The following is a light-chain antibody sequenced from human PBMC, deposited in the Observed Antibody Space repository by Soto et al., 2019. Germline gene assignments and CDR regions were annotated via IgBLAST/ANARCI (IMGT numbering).Light chain of an antibody. V-gene: IGLV1-44*01. CDR3: AAGDDSLNGSYV. Sequence: QSVLTQPPSASGTPGQRGTISCSGSSSNIGSNTVNWYQQLPGTAPKLLIYSNNQRPSGVPDRFSGSKSGTSASLAISGLLSEDEADYYCAAGDDSLNGSYVFGTGTKLTVL. CDR1: SSNIGSNT. CDR2: SNN. J-gene: IGLJ1*01.